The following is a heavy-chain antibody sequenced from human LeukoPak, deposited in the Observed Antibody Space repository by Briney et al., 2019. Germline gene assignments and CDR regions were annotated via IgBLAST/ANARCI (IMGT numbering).Heavy chain of an antibody. D-gene: IGHD6-6*01. V-gene: IGHV1-69*05. CDR1: GGTFSSYA. Sequence: ASVKVSCKASGGTFSSYAISWVRQAPGQGLEWMGGIIPIFGTANYAQKFQGRVTITTDESTSTAYMELSSLRSEDTAVYYCARSQEYSSPGYYYYYMDVWGKGTTVTVSS. CDR3: ARSQEYSSPGYYYYYMDV. CDR2: IIPIFGTA. J-gene: IGHJ6*03.